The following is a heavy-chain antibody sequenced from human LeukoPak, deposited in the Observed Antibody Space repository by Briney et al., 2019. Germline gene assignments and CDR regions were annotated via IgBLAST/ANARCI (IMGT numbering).Heavy chain of an antibody. V-gene: IGHV1-2*02. CDR2: INPNSGGT. CDR3: ARSAMIVVAPFDY. D-gene: IGHD3-22*01. J-gene: IGHJ4*02. CDR1: GYTFTGYY. Sequence: ASVKVSCKASGYTFTGYYMHWVRQAPGQGLEWMGWINPNSGGTNYAQKFQGRVTMTRGTSISTAYMELSRLRSDDTAVYYCARSAMIVVAPFDYWGQGTLVTVSS.